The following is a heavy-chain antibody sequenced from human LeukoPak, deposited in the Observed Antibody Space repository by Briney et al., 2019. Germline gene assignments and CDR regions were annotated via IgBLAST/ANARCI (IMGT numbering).Heavy chain of an antibody. J-gene: IGHJ5*02. CDR2: IYHSGST. CDR1: GGSISGYY. CDR3: ASRSGWPSGWFDP. Sequence: SETLSLTCTVSGGSISGYYWGWIRQPPGKGLEWIGYIYHSGSTYYNPSLKSRVTLSVDTSKNQFFLKLSSVTAADTAVYYCASRSGWPSGWFDPWGQGTLVTVSS. V-gene: IGHV4-59*08. D-gene: IGHD6-19*01.